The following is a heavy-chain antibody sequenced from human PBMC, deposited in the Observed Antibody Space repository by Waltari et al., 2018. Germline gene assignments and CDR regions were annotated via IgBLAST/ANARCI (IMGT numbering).Heavy chain of an antibody. V-gene: IGHV1-24*01. J-gene: IGHJ5*02. D-gene: IGHD2-15*01. Sequence: QVQLVQSGAEVKKPGASVKVSCKVSGYTLTELSMHWVRQAPGKGLEWMGGCDPEAGETIYAQKHQGIVTMTGDTTTDTAYMGRSSLRSEDTAVYYCATAGGYCSGGSCYSLNWFDPWGQGTLVTVSS. CDR3: ATAGGYCSGGSCYSLNWFDP. CDR2: CDPEAGET. CDR1: GYTLTELS.